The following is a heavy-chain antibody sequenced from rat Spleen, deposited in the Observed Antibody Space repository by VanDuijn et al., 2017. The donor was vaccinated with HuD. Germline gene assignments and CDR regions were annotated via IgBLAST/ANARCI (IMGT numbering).Heavy chain of an antibody. Sequence: EVQLQESGPRLVKPSQSLSLTCSVTGYSITSSYRWNCTRKFPGNKLELMGYINSAGSTNYKPSLKSRISITRDTSKNKFFLQLNSVTTEDTATYSCARAGYLRDWYFDFWGPGTMVTVSS. CDR2: INSAGST. CDR1: GYSITSSYR. J-gene: IGHJ1*01. CDR3: ARAGYLRDWYFDF. V-gene: IGHV3-3*01. D-gene: IGHD2-2*01.